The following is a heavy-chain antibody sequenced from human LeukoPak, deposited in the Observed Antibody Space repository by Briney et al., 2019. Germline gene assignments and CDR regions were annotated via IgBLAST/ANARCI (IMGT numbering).Heavy chain of an antibody. CDR2: IYYSGST. CDR1: GGSFSSYY. J-gene: IGHJ4*02. D-gene: IGHD2-2*01. Sequence: SETLSLTCAVYGGSFSSYYWSWIRQPPGKGPEWIGYIYYSGSTNYNPSLKSRVTISVDTSKNQFSLKLTSVTAADTAVYYCARSLGAQLPPIHWGQGTLVTVSS. CDR3: ARSLGAQLPPIH. V-gene: IGHV4-59*01.